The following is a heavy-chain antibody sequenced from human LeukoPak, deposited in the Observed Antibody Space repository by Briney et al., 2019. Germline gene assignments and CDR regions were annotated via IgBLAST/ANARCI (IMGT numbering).Heavy chain of an antibody. CDR1: GFTFSSYG. Sequence: GGSLRLSCAASGFTFSSYGMHWVRQAPGKGLEWVAVISYDGSNKYYADSVKGRFTISRDNSKNTLYLQMNSLRAEDTALYYCAKDRGGSGSYVVDYWGQGTLVTVSS. CDR3: AKDRGGSGSYVVDY. V-gene: IGHV3-30*19. D-gene: IGHD3-10*01. J-gene: IGHJ4*02. CDR2: ISYDGSNK.